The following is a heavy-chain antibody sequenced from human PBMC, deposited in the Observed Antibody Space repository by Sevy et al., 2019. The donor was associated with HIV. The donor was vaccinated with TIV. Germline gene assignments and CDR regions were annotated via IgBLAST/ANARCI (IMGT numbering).Heavy chain of an antibody. J-gene: IGHJ4*02. D-gene: IGHD3-3*01. CDR3: AKDRDFWRAACYFDY. V-gene: IGHV3-23*01. CDR2: ISGSGGSST. CDR1: GFTFSTYD. Sequence: GGSLRLSCAVSGFTFSTYDMSWVRQAPGKGLEWVSAISGSGGSSTYYADSVKGRFTISRDNSKNTLYLQMNSLRAEDTAVYYCAKDRDFWRAACYFDYCGQGTLVTVSS.